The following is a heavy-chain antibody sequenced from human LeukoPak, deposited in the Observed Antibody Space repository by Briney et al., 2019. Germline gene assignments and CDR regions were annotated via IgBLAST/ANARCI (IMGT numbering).Heavy chain of an antibody. CDR2: IYTSGTT. D-gene: IGHD6-6*01. CDR3: VRQYSSSSFFDY. J-gene: IGHJ4*02. V-gene: IGHV4-4*09. CDR1: GGSISSYY. Sequence: PSETLSLTCTVSGGSISSYYWSWIRQPPGKGLEWIGYIYTSGTTNYNPSLKSRVTISVDTSKNQFSLRLSSVTAADTAVYYCVRQYSSSSFFDYWGQGTLVTVSS.